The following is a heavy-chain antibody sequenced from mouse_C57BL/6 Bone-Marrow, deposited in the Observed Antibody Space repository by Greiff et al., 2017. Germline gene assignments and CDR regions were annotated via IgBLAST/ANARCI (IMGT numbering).Heavy chain of an antibody. CDR2: INPGSGGT. J-gene: IGHJ2*01. D-gene: IGHD2-3*01. CDR3: ARGGGYYC. V-gene: IGHV1-54*01. CDR1: GYAFTNYL. Sequence: VQLQQSGAELVRPGTSVKVSCKASGYAFTNYLIEWVKQRPGQGLEWIGVINPGSGGTNYNEKFKGKATLTADKSSSTAYVQLSSLTSEDSAVYFCARGGGYYCWGQGTTLTVSS.